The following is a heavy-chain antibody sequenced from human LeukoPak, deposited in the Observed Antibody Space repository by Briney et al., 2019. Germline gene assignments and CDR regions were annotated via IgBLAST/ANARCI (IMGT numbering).Heavy chain of an antibody. CDR2: INWNGGST. Sequence: PGGSLRLSCAVSGFIFDDYGMSWVRQAPGKGLEGVSSINWNGGSTVYADSVKGRFTIFRDNAKNSLYLQMNSLRGEDTAVYHCARARLAVSGNYFENWGQGTLVTVSS. V-gene: IGHV3-20*01. CDR3: ARARLAVSGNYFEN. J-gene: IGHJ4*02. D-gene: IGHD6-19*01. CDR1: GFIFDDYG.